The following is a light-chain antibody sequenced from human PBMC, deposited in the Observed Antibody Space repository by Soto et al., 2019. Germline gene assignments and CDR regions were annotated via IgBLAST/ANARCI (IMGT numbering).Light chain of an antibody. CDR2: DAS. CDR1: QTVRSY. Sequence: LLTQSPATLSLSPGERANLSCRASQTVRSYLAWYQHKPGQAPRLLIYDASNRATGIPARFSGSGFGTDFTLTISSLEPEDFAVYDCQQRANWTPVTFGQGTRLEIK. V-gene: IGKV3-11*01. J-gene: IGKJ5*01. CDR3: QQRANWTPVT.